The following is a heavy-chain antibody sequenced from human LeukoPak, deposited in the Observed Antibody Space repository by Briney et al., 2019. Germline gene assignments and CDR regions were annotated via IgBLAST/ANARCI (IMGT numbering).Heavy chain of an antibody. J-gene: IGHJ4*02. CDR3: ATDYGDYGREFTFDY. V-gene: IGHV1-24*01. CDR1: GYTLTELS. D-gene: IGHD4-17*01. CDR2: FDPEDGET. Sequence: ASVKVSCKVSGYTLTELSMHWVRQAPGKGLEWMGGFDPEDGETIYAQKFQGRVTMTEDTSTDTAYMELSSLRSEDTAVYYCATDYGDYGREFTFDYRGQGTLVTVSS.